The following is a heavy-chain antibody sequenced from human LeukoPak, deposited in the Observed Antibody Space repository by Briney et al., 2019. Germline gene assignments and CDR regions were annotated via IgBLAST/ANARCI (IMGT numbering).Heavy chain of an antibody. D-gene: IGHD1-26*01. CDR3: ARDRRANLNWFDP. Sequence: ASVKVPCKASGCTFTSYYMHWVRQAPGQGLEWMGIINPSGGSTSYAQKFQGRVTMTRDTSTSTVYMELSSLRSEDTAVYYCARDRRANLNWFDPWGQGTLVTVSS. J-gene: IGHJ5*02. CDR1: GCTFTSYY. CDR2: INPSGGST. V-gene: IGHV1-46*01.